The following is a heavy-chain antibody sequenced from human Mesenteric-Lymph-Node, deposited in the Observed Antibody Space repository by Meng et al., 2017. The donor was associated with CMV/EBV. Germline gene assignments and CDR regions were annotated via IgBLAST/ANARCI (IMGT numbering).Heavy chain of an antibody. CDR1: RFTSRNHW. V-gene: IGHV3-7*01. CDR2: IKQDGSEK. CDR3: ARENGGGRAFDI. D-gene: IGHD1-1*01. Sequence: GGLLRLSGAASRFTSRNHWVSWVRQAPGKGLEWVANIKQDGSEKYYVDAVKGRFTISRDSAKNTLYLQMNSLRAEDTAVYYCARENGGGRAFDIRGQGTMVTVSS. J-gene: IGHJ3*02.